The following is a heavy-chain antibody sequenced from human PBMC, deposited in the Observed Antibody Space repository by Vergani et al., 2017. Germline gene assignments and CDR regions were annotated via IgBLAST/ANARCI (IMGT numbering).Heavy chain of an antibody. V-gene: IGHV3-9*01. CDR3: ARDLSYSTAWPFFVS. D-gene: IGHD4-11*01. Sequence: EVQLVTSGGGLVQPGGSLRLSCAASGFVFDEYALHWVRQSPGKGLEWVSGISWNRGKIAYADSVKGRFTISRDSSKTLYLQMDSLRVEDTAMYFCARDLSYSTAWPFFVSRGQRTLVTVSS. J-gene: IGHJ4*02. CDR1: GFVFDEYA. CDR2: ISWNRGKI.